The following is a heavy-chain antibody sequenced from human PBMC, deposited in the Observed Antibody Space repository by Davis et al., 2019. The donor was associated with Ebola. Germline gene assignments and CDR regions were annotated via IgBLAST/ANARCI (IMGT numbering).Heavy chain of an antibody. CDR1: GFTFSSYS. CDR3: AKEAYGGGYFDY. Sequence: GESLKISCAASGFTFSSYSMNWVRQAPGKGLVWVSRINSDGSSTSYADSVKGRFTISRDNAKNSLYLQMNSLRAEDTAVYYCAKEAYGGGYFDYWGQGTLATVSS. V-gene: IGHV3-74*01. CDR2: INSDGSST. D-gene: IGHD3-16*01. J-gene: IGHJ4*02.